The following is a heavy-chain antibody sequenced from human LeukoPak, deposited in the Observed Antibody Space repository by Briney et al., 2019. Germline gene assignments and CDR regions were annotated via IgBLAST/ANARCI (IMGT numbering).Heavy chain of an antibody. CDR2: IYSGGNT. CDR3: ARASNPWLQLS. Sequence: PGGSLRLSCAVSGFTVSDSYMSWVRQAPGKGLEWVSVIYSGGNTYYADSVKGRFTISRDNSKNTLHLQMNSLRAEDTAVYYCARASNPWLQLSWGQGTLVTVSS. D-gene: IGHD5-24*01. J-gene: IGHJ4*02. V-gene: IGHV3-53*01. CDR1: GFTVSDSY.